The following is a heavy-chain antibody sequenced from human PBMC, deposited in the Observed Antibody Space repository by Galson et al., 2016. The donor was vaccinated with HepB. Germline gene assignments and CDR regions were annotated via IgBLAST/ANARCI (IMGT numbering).Heavy chain of an antibody. CDR3: VRSPCGGECFTDF. CDR1: GTSIRSSPYY. CDR2: IYYSGST. Sequence: SETLSLTCTVSGTSIRSSPYYWGFIRQTPGKGLEWIGSIYYSGSTYYSPSLRSRVTISLDTSKNQFSLKLTSVTAADTGVYYCVRSPCGGECFTDFWGQGTLVTVSS. J-gene: IGHJ4*02. D-gene: IGHD2-21*01. V-gene: IGHV4-39*01.